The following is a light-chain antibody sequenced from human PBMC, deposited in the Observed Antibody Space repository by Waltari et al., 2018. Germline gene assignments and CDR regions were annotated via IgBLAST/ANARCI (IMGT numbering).Light chain of an antibody. J-gene: IGKJ3*01. Sequence: EVVMTQSPATLSVSPGERATLSCRASQSISSKLARYQQKPGQAPRLLIYGASTSATDIPARFSGSGSGAEFTLTISSLQSEDSAVYHCQQYNDWSPFTFGPGTKVEIK. CDR3: QQYNDWSPFT. CDR2: GAS. CDR1: QSISSK. V-gene: IGKV3-15*01.